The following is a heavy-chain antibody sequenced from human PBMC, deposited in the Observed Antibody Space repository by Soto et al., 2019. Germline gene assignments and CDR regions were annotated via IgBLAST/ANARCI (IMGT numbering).Heavy chain of an antibody. CDR2: ISGYNGNT. V-gene: IGHV1-18*01. J-gene: IGHJ6*02. CDR3: AKDNTATSPSRYRFGMDV. D-gene: IGHD4-17*01. Sequence: QLQLMQSGPEVKKPGASLKVSCKASGYSFTSYGISWVRQAPGRGLEWMGWISGYNGNTSYEQKFKGRVTMTTDAATSTAYMELRSLASDDTAVYYCAKDNTATSPSRYRFGMDVWGPGTTVTVSS. CDR1: GYSFTSYG.